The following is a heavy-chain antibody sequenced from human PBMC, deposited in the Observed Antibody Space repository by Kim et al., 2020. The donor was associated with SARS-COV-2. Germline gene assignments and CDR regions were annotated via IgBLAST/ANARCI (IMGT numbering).Heavy chain of an antibody. V-gene: IGHV1-3*01. J-gene: IGHJ6*02. CDR1: GYTFTSYA. Sequence: ASVKVSCKASGYTFTSYAMHWVRQAPGQRLEWMGWINAGNGNTKYSQKFQGRVTITRDTSASTAYMELSSLRSEDTAVYYCARNIVLVPAAKDYYGMEVWGQGTMVTVSS. CDR2: INAGNGNT. D-gene: IGHD2-2*01. CDR3: ARNIVLVPAAKDYYGMEV.